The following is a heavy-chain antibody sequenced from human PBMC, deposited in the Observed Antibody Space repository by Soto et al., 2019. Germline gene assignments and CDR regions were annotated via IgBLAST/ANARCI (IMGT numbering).Heavy chain of an antibody. D-gene: IGHD2-21*01. CDR1: GFTFRAYA. J-gene: IGHJ4*02. CDR3: AKEETSTIPEY. CDR2: ISGSGAAT. V-gene: IGHV3-23*01. Sequence: GGSLRLSCEASGFTFRAYAMSWVRQSLAKGLEWVSGISGSGAATYYADSVKGRFTISRDNSKNTLYLQMNSLRAADSAVYYCAKEETSTIPEYWGQGTLVTVSS.